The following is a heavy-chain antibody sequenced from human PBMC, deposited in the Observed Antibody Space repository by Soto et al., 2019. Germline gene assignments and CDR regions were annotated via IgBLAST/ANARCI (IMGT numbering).Heavy chain of an antibody. CDR2: TYYRSKWYN. D-gene: IGHD6-13*01. V-gene: IGHV6-1*01. Sequence: QTLSLTCAISGDSVSSNSAAWNWIRQSPSRGLEWLGRTYYRSKWYNDYAVSVKSRITINPDTSKNQFSLQLNSVTPEDTAVYYCARDLRTAAAGTFMYGMDVWGQGTTVTVSS. J-gene: IGHJ6*02. CDR1: GDSVSSNSAA. CDR3: ARDLRTAAAGTFMYGMDV.